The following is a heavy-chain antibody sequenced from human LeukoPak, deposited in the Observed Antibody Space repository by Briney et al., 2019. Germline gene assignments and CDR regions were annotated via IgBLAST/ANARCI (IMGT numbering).Heavy chain of an antibody. CDR1: GYIFTTYW. D-gene: IGHD4-17*01. J-gene: IGHJ5*02. CDR2: IYPGDSDT. CDR3: ARLGLPGDGDYAWFDP. Sequence: GESLKISCKGSGYIFTTYWIAWVRQLPGKGLEWMGIIYPGDSDTRYSPSFEGQVTISADKSITTAYLQWSSLKASDTAIYYCARLGLPGDGDYAWFDPWGQGTLVTVSS. V-gene: IGHV5-51*01.